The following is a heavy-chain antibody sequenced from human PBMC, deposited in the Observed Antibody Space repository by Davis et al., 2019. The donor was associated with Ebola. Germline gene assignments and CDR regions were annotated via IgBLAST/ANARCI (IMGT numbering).Heavy chain of an antibody. J-gene: IGHJ4*02. V-gene: IGHV3-73*01. D-gene: IGHD1-1*01. CDR2: IRSKANSYAT. CDR1: GFTFSGSA. Sequence: PSETLSLTCAASGFTFSGSAMHWVRQASGKGLEWVGRIRSKANSYATAYAASVKGRFTISRDDSKNTAYLQMNSLKTEDTAVYYCSTTERDIDYWGQGTLVTVSS. CDR3: STTERDIDY.